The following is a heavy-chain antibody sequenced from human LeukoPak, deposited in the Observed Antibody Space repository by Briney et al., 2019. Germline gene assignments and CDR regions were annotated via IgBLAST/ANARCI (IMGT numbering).Heavy chain of an antibody. Sequence: SETLSLTCAVYGGSFSGYYWSWIRQPPGKGLEWIGEINHSGSTNYNPSLKSRVTISVDTSKNQFSLELSSVTAADTAVYYCARRAIYDFWSGYLDRSFDYWGQGTLVTVSS. CDR3: ARRAIYDFWSGYLDRSFDY. J-gene: IGHJ4*02. CDR1: GGSFSGYY. CDR2: INHSGST. D-gene: IGHD3-3*01. V-gene: IGHV4-34*01.